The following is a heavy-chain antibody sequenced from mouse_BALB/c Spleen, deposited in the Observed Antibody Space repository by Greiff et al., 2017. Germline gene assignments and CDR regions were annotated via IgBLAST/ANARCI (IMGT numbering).Heavy chain of an antibody. Sequence: QVQLQQSGPDLVKPGASVKISCKASGYTFTSYTMHWVKQRPGQGLEWIGYINPSSGYTEYNQKFKDKTTLTADKSSSTAYMQLSSLTSEDSAVYYCARGNYVDWFAYWGQGTLVTVSA. CDR3: ARGNYVDWFAY. CDR1: GYTFTSYT. J-gene: IGHJ3*01. CDR2: INPSSGYT. V-gene: IGHV1-4*02. D-gene: IGHD2-1*01.